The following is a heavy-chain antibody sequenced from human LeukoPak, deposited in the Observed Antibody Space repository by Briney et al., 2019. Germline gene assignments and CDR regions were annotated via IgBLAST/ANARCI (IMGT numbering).Heavy chain of an antibody. CDR2: ISACIGNT. D-gene: IGHD6-19*01. Sequence: ASVKLSCKAAGYTFTSYGISWVRQAPGQGLEWMGWISACIGNTNYAQKLQGRVTMTTATSTTTAYMELRSLRSKAEAVDECAGLGGTGAFEIWGQGTRVTVSS. V-gene: IGHV1-18*01. CDR3: AGLGGTGAFEI. J-gene: IGHJ3*02. CDR1: GYTFTSYG.